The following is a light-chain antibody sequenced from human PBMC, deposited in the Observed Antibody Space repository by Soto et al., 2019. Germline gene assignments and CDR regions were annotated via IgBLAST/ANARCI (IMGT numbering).Light chain of an antibody. J-gene: IGLJ2*01. Sequence: QSALTPPASVSGSPGQSITISCTGTSRDVGAYNLVSWYQQHPGKAPKLLFYEARNRPSGISFRFSGSRSGNTASLTISGLLAEDEADYYCSAYTTRSTLVFGGGTKLTVL. V-gene: IGLV2-14*01. CDR3: SAYTTRSTLV. CDR1: SRDVGAYNL. CDR2: EAR.